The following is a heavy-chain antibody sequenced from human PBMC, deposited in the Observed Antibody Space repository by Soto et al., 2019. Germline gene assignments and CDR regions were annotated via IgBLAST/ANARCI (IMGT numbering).Heavy chain of an antibody. CDR1: GGTFNTFA. D-gene: IGHD5-12*01. Sequence: QVQLVQSGAEVKKPGSSVKVSCKASGGTFNTFAISWVRQAPGQGFEWLGGIIPIFRTPDYAQKFQGRVTIIADESASTAYMELSSLRSEDTAVYYCARDKERQRLGGNYYYAMDIWDQGTTDTVSS. CDR3: ARDKERQRLGGNYYYAMDI. CDR2: IIPIFRTP. J-gene: IGHJ6*02. V-gene: IGHV1-69*12.